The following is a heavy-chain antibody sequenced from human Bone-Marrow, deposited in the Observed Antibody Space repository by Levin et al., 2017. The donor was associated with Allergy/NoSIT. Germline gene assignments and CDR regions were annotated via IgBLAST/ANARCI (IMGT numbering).Heavy chain of an antibody. J-gene: IGHJ4*02. CDR1: GFTFSSHG. D-gene: IGHD6-19*01. V-gene: IGHV3-30*18. Sequence: GGSLRLSCAASGFTFSSHGMHWVRQAPGKGLQWVAVISSDSNNKYYGDSVKGRFTISRDHSETTLYLEMNSVTTEDTAVYYCAKRRGYGSDYFDSWGLGTMVTV. CDR2: ISSDSNNK. CDR3: AKRRGYGSDYFDS.